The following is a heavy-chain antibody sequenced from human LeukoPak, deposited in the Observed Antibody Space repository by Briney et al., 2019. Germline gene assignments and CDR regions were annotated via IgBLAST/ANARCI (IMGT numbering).Heavy chain of an antibody. CDR1: GGSFSGYY. CDR2: INHSGST. V-gene: IGHV4-34*01. CDR3: ARDGPRLPFVSIAAAGSARHYFDY. D-gene: IGHD6-13*01. J-gene: IGHJ4*02. Sequence: SETLSLTCAVYGGSFSGYYWSWIRQPPGKGLEWIGEINHSGSTNYNPSLKSRVTISVDTSKNQFSLKLSSVTAADTAVYYCARDGPRLPFVSIAAAGSARHYFDYWGQGTLVTVSS.